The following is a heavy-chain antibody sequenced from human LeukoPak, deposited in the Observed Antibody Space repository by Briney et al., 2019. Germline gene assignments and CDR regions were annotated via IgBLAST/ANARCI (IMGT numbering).Heavy chain of an antibody. CDR2: IYYSGST. J-gene: IGHJ4*02. Sequence: SETLSLTCTVSGGSISSYYWSWIRQPPGKGLEWIGYIYYSGSTYYNPSLKSRVTISVDTSKNQFSLKLSSVTAADTAVYYCARLLRSAGTVGYWGQGTLVTVSS. D-gene: IGHD4-23*01. V-gene: IGHV4-59*12. CDR1: GGSISSYY. CDR3: ARLLRSAGTVGY.